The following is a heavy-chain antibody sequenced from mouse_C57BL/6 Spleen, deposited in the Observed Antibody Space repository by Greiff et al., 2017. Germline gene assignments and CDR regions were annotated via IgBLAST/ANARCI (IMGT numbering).Heavy chain of an antibody. CDR1: GYTFTSYW. CDR2: IDPSDSET. D-gene: IGHD1-1*01. V-gene: IGHV1-52*01. CDR3: GRTTEGYFDV. J-gene: IGHJ1*03. Sequence: VKLLQPGAELVRPGSSVKLSCKASGYTFTSYWMHWVKQRPIQGLEWIGNIDPSDSETHYNQKFKDKATLTVDKSSSTAYMQLSSLTSEDSAVYYCGRTTEGYFDVWGTGTTVTVSS.